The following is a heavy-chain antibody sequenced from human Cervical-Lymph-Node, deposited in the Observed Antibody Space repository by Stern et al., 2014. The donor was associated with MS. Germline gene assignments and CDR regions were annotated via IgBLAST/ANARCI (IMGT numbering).Heavy chain of an antibody. V-gene: IGHV1-8*01. Sequence: QVQLVESGAEVKKPGASVKVSCKASGYTFINYDLNWVRQAPGRGLEWIGWRNPNIGNTGYAQEFQGRVTMTTNASISTVYMELSSLTSDDTAVYYCARGLVVSSSLWFDPWGQGTLVTVSS. CDR3: ARGLVVSSSLWFDP. D-gene: IGHD6-6*01. CDR1: GYTFINYD. J-gene: IGHJ5*02. CDR2: RNPNIGNT.